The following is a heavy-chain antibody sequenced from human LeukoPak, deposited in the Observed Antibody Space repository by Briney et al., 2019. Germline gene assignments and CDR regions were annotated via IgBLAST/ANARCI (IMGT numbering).Heavy chain of an antibody. Sequence: GGSLRLSCAASGFTFSSYSMNWVRQAPGKGLEWVSYISSSSSTIYYADSVKGRFTISRDNAKNSLYLRMNSLRAEDTAVYYCARPKTYYYDSSDAFDIWGQGTMVTVSS. CDR3: ARPKTYYYDSSDAFDI. J-gene: IGHJ3*02. CDR1: GFTFSSYS. CDR2: ISSSSSTI. D-gene: IGHD3-22*01. V-gene: IGHV3-48*01.